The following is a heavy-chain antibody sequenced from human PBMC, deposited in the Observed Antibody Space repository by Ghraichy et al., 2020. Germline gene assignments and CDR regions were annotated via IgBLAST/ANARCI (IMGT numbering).Heavy chain of an antibody. CDR1: GFTFSSHA. D-gene: IGHD4-23*01. CDR3: AKDYGTCYGGRCNAIPLDY. Sequence: GGSLRLSCAASGFTFSSHAMSWFRQAPGRGLEFVSGITDTIDTTYYADSVKGRFTISRDNSKNTLYLQMSSLRAEDTAIYYCAKDYGTCYGGRCNAIPLDYWGQGTLVTVSS. CDR2: ITDTIDTT. V-gene: IGHV3-23*01. J-gene: IGHJ4*02.